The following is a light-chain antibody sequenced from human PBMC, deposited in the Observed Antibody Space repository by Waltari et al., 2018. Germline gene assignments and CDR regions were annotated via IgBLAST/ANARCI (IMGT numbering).Light chain of an antibody. CDR1: QSISSY. CDR3: QQSYSTPWT. J-gene: IGKJ1*01. CDR2: AAS. V-gene: IGKV1-39*01. Sequence: DIQMTQSPSSLSASVGDRVNITCRASQSISSYLNWYQQKPGKAPKLLIYAASSLQSGVPSRFSGSGSGTDFTLTISSLQPEDFVTYYCQQSYSTPWTFGQGTKVEIK.